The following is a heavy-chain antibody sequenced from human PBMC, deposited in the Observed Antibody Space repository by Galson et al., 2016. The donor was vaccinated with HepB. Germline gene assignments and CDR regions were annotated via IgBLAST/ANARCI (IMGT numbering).Heavy chain of an antibody. CDR3: ASGPSLWYFDL. V-gene: IGHV1-46*01. CDR2: VHPSGGST. J-gene: IGHJ2*01. CDR1: GYTFTSYF. Sequence: SVKVSCKASGYTFTSYFVHWVRQAPGQGLEWMGIVHPSGGSTNYAQQFQGRVTMTRDTSTSTVYMELSSLRSEDTAAYYCASGPSLWYFDLWGRGTLVTVSS.